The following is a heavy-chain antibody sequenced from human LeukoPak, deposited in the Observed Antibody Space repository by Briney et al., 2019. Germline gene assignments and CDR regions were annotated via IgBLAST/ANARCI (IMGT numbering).Heavy chain of an antibody. CDR3: ARMMDYYDSSGYGDAVDY. Sequence: GGSLRLSCAASGFTVSSNYMSCVRQAPGKGLEWVSVIYSGGSTYYADSVKGRFTISRDNSKNTLYLQMNSLRAEDTAVYYCARMMDYYDSSGYGDAVDYWGQGTLVTVSS. J-gene: IGHJ4*02. CDR1: GFTVSSNY. D-gene: IGHD3-22*01. V-gene: IGHV3-66*01. CDR2: IYSGGST.